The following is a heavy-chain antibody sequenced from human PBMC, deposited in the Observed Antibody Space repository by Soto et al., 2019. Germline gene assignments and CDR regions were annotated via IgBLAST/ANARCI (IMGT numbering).Heavy chain of an antibody. CDR1: GGTFSSYA. V-gene: IGHV1-69*13. D-gene: IGHD3-22*01. CDR2: IIPIFGTA. Sequence: SVKVSCKASGGTFSSYAISWVRQAPGQGLEWMGGIIPIFGTANYAQKFQGRVTITADESTSTAYMELSSLRSEDTAVYYCARDRLYYDSSGYRLNWFDPWGQGTLVTVPQ. CDR3: ARDRLYYDSSGYRLNWFDP. J-gene: IGHJ5*02.